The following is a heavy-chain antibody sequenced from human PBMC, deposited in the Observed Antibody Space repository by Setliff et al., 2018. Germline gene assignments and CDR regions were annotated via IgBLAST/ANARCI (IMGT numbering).Heavy chain of an antibody. Sequence: LSLSCAASGFNFRNSAMNWVRQAPGKGLEWISYININVDSIYYADSVKGRVTISRDDARSTMYLQMNRLRAEDTAVYYCARDNWVDSVMVTEKGEFWGQGTLVTVSS. CDR3: ARDNWVDSVMVTEKGEF. CDR1: GFNFRNSA. J-gene: IGHJ4*02. V-gene: IGHV3-48*01. D-gene: IGHD5-18*01. CDR2: ININVDSI.